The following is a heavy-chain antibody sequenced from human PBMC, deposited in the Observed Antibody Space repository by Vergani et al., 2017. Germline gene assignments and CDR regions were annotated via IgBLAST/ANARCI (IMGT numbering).Heavy chain of an antibody. CDR3: ARGGGSYDFWSGYYWRDYYYGMDV. CDR1: GGTFSSYA. J-gene: IGHJ6*02. Sequence: QVQLVQSGAEVKKPGSSVKVSCKASGGTFSSYAISWVRQAPGQGLEWMGWINTNTGNPTYAQGFTGRFVFSLDTSVSTAYLQISSLKAEDTAVYYCARGGGSYDFWSGYYWRDYYYGMDVWGQGTTVTVSS. CDR2: INTNTGNP. D-gene: IGHD3-3*01. V-gene: IGHV7-4-1*02.